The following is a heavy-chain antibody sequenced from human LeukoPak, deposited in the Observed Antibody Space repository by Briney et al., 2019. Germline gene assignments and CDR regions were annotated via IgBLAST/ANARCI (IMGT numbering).Heavy chain of an antibody. CDR2: ISAYNGNT. CDR3: ARVGLGYCSSTSCYNYYYYMDV. J-gene: IGHJ6*03. Sequence: GASVKVSCKASGYTFTSYGISWVRQAPGQGLKWMGWISAYNGNTNYAQKLQGRVTMTTDTSTSTAYMELRSLRSDDTAVYYCARVGLGYCSSTSCYNYYYYMDVWGKGTTVTVSS. V-gene: IGHV1-18*01. CDR1: GYTFTSYG. D-gene: IGHD2-2*02.